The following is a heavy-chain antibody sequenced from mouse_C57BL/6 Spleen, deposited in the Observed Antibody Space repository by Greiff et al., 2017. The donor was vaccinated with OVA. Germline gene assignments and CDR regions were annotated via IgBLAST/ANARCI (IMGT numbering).Heavy chain of an antibody. Sequence: DVQLVESGGGLVKPGGSLKLSCAASGFTFSSYTMSWVRQTPEQRLEWVATISGGGGNTYYADSVKGRFTISRDNAKNTLYLQMSSLRSEDTALYYCARRYGSSQYYFDDWGKGTTLTVSS. D-gene: IGHD1-1*01. V-gene: IGHV5-9*01. CDR3: ARRYGSSQYYFDD. CDR1: GFTFSSYT. J-gene: IGHJ2*01. CDR2: ISGGGGNT.